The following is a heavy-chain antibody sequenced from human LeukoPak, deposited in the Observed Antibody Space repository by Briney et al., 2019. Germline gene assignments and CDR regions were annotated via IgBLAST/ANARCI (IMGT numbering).Heavy chain of an antibody. J-gene: IGHJ4*02. V-gene: IGHV3-30*18. CDR3: AKDNRVYFDF. Sequence: PGGSLRLSCAASGFTFYSYGMHWVRQAPGKGLEWVALISYNGRNNYYADSVKGRFTISRDNSKNTLYLQVSSLRTEDTADYFCAKDNRVYFDFWGQGTLVAVSS. CDR2: ISYNGRNN. CDR1: GFTFYSYG.